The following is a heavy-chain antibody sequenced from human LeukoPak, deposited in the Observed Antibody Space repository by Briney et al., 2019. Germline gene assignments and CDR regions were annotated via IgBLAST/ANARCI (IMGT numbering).Heavy chain of an antibody. D-gene: IGHD3-22*01. CDR3: AREGGVEGLITMIVVGSLYAFDI. Sequence: SVKVPCKASGYTFTGYYMHWVRQAPGQGLEWMGRIIPIFGTANYAQKFQGRVTITTDESTSTAYMELSSLRSEDTAVYYCAREGGVEGLITMIVVGSLYAFDIWGQGTMVTVSS. CDR1: GYTFTGYY. V-gene: IGHV1-69*05. J-gene: IGHJ3*02. CDR2: IIPIFGTA.